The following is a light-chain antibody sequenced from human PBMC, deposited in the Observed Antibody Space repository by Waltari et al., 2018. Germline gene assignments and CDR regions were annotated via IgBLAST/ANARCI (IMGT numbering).Light chain of an antibody. CDR3: MQALQTPRT. CDR2: LTS. Sequence: DIVMTQSPLSLPVTPGEPASISCRSSQSLLHSNGYNYLDWYLQKPGQSPQVPIYLTSNRASGVPDRFSGSGSGTDFTLKISRVEAEDVGVYYCMQALQTPRTFGQGTRLEIK. CDR1: QSLLHSNGYNY. J-gene: IGKJ2*01. V-gene: IGKV2-28*01.